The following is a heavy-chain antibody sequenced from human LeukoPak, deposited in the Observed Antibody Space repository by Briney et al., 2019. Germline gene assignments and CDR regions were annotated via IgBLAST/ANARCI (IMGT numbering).Heavy chain of an antibody. CDR3: ASGSSSWYGDAFDI. CDR1: GGTFSSYA. V-gene: IGHV1-69*04. Sequence: SVKVSCKASGGTFSSYAISWVRQAPGQGLEWMGRIIPILGIANYAQKFQGRVTITADKSTSTAYMELSSLRSEDTAVYYCASGSSSWYGDAFDIWGQGTMVTVSS. CDR2: IIPILGIA. D-gene: IGHD6-13*01. J-gene: IGHJ3*02.